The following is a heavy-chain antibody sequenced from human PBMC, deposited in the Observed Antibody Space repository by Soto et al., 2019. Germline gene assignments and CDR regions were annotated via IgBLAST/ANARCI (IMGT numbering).Heavy chain of an antibody. V-gene: IGHV3-48*01. Sequence: GGSLRLSCAASGFTFSAYTMNWVRQAPGKGLEWVSYISSSSNNIYYADSVKGRFTISRDNAKNSLYLQMNSLRAEDTAVYYCARKTSIFGKLSYHMDVWGKGTTVTVSS. CDR2: ISSSSNNI. CDR3: ARKTSIFGKLSYHMDV. J-gene: IGHJ6*03. CDR1: GFTFSAYT. D-gene: IGHD3-3*01.